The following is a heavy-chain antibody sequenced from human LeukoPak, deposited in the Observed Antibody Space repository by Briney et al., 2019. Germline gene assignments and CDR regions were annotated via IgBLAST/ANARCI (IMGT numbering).Heavy chain of an antibody. CDR2: ISGSGGST. CDR3: AKDRLSTVTSTFDY. Sequence: GGSLRLSCAASGFTFSNYVMSWVRQAPGKGLEWVSGISGSGGSTYYVDSVRGRFTVSRDNSKNTLSLQMHSPRAEDTAVYYCAKDRLSTVTSTFDYWGQGTLVTVSS. V-gene: IGHV3-23*01. D-gene: IGHD4-17*01. J-gene: IGHJ4*02. CDR1: GFTFSNYV.